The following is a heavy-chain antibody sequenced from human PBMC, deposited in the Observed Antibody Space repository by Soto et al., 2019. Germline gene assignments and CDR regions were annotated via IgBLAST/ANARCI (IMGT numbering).Heavy chain of an antibody. Sequence: GASVKVSCKASGYNFTSHYMHWVRQAPGQGLESTGIMYPSGGRTIYAQKFQGRVSMTRDTSTRTVYMELSSLRSEDTAVYYCARVGYYSAGTTLHYNGLDVWGQGTTVTVSS. D-gene: IGHD3-3*01. CDR3: ARVGYYSAGTTLHYNGLDV. CDR2: MYPSGGRT. V-gene: IGHV1-46*01. CDR1: GYNFTSHY. J-gene: IGHJ6*02.